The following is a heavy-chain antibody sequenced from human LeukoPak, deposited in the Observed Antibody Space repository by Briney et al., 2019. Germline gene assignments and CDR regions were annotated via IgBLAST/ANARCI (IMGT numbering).Heavy chain of an antibody. V-gene: IGHV1-69*13. Sequence: ASVNVSCKASGGTFSSYAISWVRQAPGQGLEWMGGIIPIFGTANYAQKFQGRVTITADESTSTAYMELSSLRSEDTAVYYCASLLFADAFDIRGQGTMVTVSS. CDR2: IIPIFGTA. CDR3: ASLLFADAFDI. J-gene: IGHJ3*02. CDR1: GGTFSSYA.